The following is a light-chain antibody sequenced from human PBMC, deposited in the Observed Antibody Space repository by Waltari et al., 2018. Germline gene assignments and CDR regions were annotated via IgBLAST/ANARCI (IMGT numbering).Light chain of an antibody. CDR1: SSDVGGYNY. Sequence: QSALTQPASVSGSPGQSISISCTGTSSDVGGYNYVSWYQQHPGKAPNLMIYDVSQRPLGIYNRFSGSKSGNTASLTISGLQAEDEADYYCSSYTSSSTFVFGIGTKVTVL. J-gene: IGLJ1*01. CDR3: SSYTSSSTFV. V-gene: IGLV2-14*03. CDR2: DVS.